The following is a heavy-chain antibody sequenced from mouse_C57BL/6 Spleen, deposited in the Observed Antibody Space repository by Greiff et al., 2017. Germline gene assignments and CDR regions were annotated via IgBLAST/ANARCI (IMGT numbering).Heavy chain of an antibody. CDR1: GFNIKDDY. J-gene: IGHJ2*01. D-gene: IGHD1-3*01. Sequence: VQLQQSGAELVRPGASVKLSCTASGFNIKDDYMHWVKQRPEQGLEWIGWIDPENGDTEYASKFQGKATITADTSSNTAYLQLSSLTSEDTAVYYCTTRDNPHYWGHGTTLTVSS. CDR2: IDPENGDT. CDR3: TTRDNPHY. V-gene: IGHV14-4*01.